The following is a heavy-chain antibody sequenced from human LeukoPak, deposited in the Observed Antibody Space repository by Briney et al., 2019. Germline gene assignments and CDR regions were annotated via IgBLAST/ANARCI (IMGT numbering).Heavy chain of an antibody. D-gene: IGHD1-26*01. V-gene: IGHV1-2*02. CDR2: INPDSDGT. J-gene: IGHJ4*02. Sequence: GASVKVSCKASGYTFTSYYMHWVRQAPGQGLEWMGWINPDSDGTNYAQKFQGRVTMTRDTSISTAYMELSRLRSDDTAVYYCARMGRVGATELDYWGQGTLVTVSS. CDR1: GYTFTSYY. CDR3: ARMGRVGATELDY.